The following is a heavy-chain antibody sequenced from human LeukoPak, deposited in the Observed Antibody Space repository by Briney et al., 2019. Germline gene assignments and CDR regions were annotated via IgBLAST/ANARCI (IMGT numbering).Heavy chain of an antibody. CDR3: ARAILRYYYMDV. J-gene: IGHJ6*03. Sequence: SGGSLRLSYAASGFTFSSYSMNWVRQAPGKGLEWVSYISSSSSTIYYADSVKGRFTISRDNAKNSLYLQMNSLRAEDTAVYYCARAILRYYYMDVWGKGTTVTVSS. CDR2: ISSSSSTI. CDR1: GFTFSSYS. V-gene: IGHV3-48*04. D-gene: IGHD3-3*01.